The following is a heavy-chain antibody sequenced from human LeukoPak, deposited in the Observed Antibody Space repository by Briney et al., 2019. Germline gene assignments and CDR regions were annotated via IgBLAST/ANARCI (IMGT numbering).Heavy chain of an antibody. CDR3: ARDSNSGSGLDY. D-gene: IGHD1-26*01. J-gene: IGHJ4*02. Sequence: PGGSLRLSCAASGFTFSSYSINWVRQAPGKGLEWISYISSSSSTIYYADSVKGRFIISRDNAKNSLYLQMNSLRDEDTAVYYCARDSNSGSGLDYWGQGTLVTVSS. CDR2: ISSSSSTI. CDR1: GFTFSSYS. V-gene: IGHV3-48*02.